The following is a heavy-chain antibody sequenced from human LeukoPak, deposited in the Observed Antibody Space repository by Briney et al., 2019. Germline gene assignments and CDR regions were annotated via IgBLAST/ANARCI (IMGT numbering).Heavy chain of an antibody. D-gene: IGHD4-17*01. CDR2: MYYSGST. CDR1: GGSISTSRHY. J-gene: IGHJ4*02. V-gene: IGHV4-39*01. Sequence: PSETLSLTCTVSGGSISTSRHYWGWIRQPPGKGLEWIGSMYYSGSTYYNPSLKSRVTIYVDTYKSRFSLKLSSVTAADTAVYYSATTVTTRYHLDDCGQGALVTVSS. CDR3: ATTVTTRYHLDD.